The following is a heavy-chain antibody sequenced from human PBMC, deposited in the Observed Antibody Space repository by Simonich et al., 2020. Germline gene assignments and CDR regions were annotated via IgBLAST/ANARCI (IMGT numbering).Heavy chain of an antibody. CDR1: GFTFSSYE. D-gene: IGHD6-6*01. CDR3: ARDFRLQLVEIGTYYYYGMDV. J-gene: IGHJ6*02. Sequence: EVQLVESGGGLVQPGGSLRLSCAASGFTFSSYEMNWVRQAPGKGLEWVSYISSSGSTIYYAASVKGRFTISRDTAKNSLYLQMNSLRAEDTAVYYCARDFRLQLVEIGTYYYYGMDVWGQGTTVTVSS. V-gene: IGHV3-48*03. CDR2: ISSSGSTI.